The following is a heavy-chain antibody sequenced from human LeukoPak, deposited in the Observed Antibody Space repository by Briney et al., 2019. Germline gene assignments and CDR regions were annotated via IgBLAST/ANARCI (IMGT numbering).Heavy chain of an antibody. D-gene: IGHD6-13*01. V-gene: IGHV3-48*02. CDR3: ARDREQQLVLDY. J-gene: IGHJ4*02. Sequence: GGSLRLPCAPSVFTFSSYSMNWVRHAPGKGLECVSYISSSSSDIHYADSVKGRFTISRDNAKNSLYLQMNSLRDEDTAVYYCARDREQQLVLDYWGQGTLVTVSS. CDR1: VFTFSSYS. CDR2: ISSSSSDI.